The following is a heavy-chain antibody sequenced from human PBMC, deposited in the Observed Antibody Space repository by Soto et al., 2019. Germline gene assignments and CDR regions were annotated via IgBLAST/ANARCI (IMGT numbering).Heavy chain of an antibody. J-gene: IGHJ6*02. V-gene: IGHV4-30-4*01. D-gene: IGHD3-3*01. CDR3: ARGSTYYDFWSGYYKSPLYGMDV. CDR1: GGSISSGDYY. CDR2: IYYSGST. Sequence: QVQLQESGPGLVKPSQTLSLTCTVSGGSISSGDYYWSWIRQPPGKGLEWIGYIYYSGSTYYNPXXKSXXXISVDTSKNQXXLXLXXVTAADTAVYYCARGSTYYDFWSGYYKSPLYGMDVWGQGTTVTVSS.